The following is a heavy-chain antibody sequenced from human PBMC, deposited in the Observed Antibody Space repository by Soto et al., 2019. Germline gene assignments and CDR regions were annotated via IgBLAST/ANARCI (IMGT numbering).Heavy chain of an antibody. Sequence: QVQLVQSGAEVKKPGSSVKVSCKASGGTFSSYAISWVRQAPGQGLEWMGGIIPIFGTANYAQKFQGRVTITADESTSTAYMGLSSLRSEDTAVYYWARSLFWSGYPYYYYGMDVWGQGTTVTVSS. CDR3: ARSLFWSGYPYYYYGMDV. D-gene: IGHD3-3*01. J-gene: IGHJ6*02. V-gene: IGHV1-69*01. CDR1: GGTFSSYA. CDR2: IIPIFGTA.